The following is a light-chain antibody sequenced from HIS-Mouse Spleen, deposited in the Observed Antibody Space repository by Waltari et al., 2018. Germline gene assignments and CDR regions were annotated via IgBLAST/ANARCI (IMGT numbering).Light chain of an antibody. CDR1: VLAKKY. V-gene: IGLV3-27*01. J-gene: IGLJ3*02. Sequence: SYELTQPSSVSVSPGQTARITCSGDVLAKKYARWFQQKPGQAPVLVIYKDSERPSGIPGRFSGSSSGTTVTLTISGAQVEDEADYYCYSAADNNRLFGGGTKLTVL. CDR2: KDS. CDR3: YSAADNNRL.